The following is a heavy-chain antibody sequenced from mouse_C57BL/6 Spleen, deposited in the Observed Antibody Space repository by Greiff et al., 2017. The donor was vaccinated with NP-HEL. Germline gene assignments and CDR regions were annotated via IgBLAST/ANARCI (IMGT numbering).Heavy chain of an antibody. CDR1: GYTFTDYN. Sequence: VQLQQSGPELVKPGASVKMSCKASGYTFTDYNMHWVKQSHGKSLEWIGYINPNNGGTSYNQKFKGKATLTADKSSSTAYMQLSSLTSEDSAVYFCARRGSDAMDYWGQGTSVTVSS. CDR3: ARRGSDAMDY. D-gene: IGHD1-1*01. J-gene: IGHJ4*01. CDR2: INPNNGGT. V-gene: IGHV1-22*01.